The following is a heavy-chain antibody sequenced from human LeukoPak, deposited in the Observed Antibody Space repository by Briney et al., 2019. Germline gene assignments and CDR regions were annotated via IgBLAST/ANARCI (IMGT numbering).Heavy chain of an antibody. CDR1: GFTFSNYA. J-gene: IGHJ5*02. D-gene: IGHD2-8*02. V-gene: IGHV3-23*01. CDR2: ISGGGGNT. CDR3: AKGGRDTGGNWFDR. Sequence: GGSLRLSCAASGFTFSNYAMTWARQAPGKGLEWVSGISGGGGNTYYADSVKGRFTISRDNSKKTVHLQMSSLRAEDTAVYYCAKGGRDTGGNWFDRWGQGTLVTVSS.